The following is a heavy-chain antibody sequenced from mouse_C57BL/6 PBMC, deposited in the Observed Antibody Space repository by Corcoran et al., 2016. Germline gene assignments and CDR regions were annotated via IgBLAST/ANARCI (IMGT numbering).Heavy chain of an antibody. V-gene: IGHV1-26*01. J-gene: IGHJ2*01. CDR1: GYTFTDYY. D-gene: IGHD2-2*01. Sequence: EVQLQQSGPELVKPGASVKISCKASGYTFTDYYMNWVKQSHGKSLEWIGDINPNNGGTSFNQKFKGKATLTVDKSSSTAYMELRSLTSEDSAVYYCARSGGGGYPHWGQGTTLTVSS. CDR3: ARSGGGGYPH. CDR2: INPNNGGT.